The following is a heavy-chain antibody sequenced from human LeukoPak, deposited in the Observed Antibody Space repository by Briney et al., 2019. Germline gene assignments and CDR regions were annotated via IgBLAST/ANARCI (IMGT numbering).Heavy chain of an antibody. V-gene: IGHV3-23*01. Sequence: GGSLRLSCAASGFTFSSYAMSWFRQAPGKGLEWVSAISGSGGSTYYADSVKGRFTISRDNSKNTLYLQMNSLRAEDTAVYYCANSGDCSSTSCSPVDYWGQGTLVTVSS. J-gene: IGHJ4*02. CDR1: GFTFSSYA. CDR3: ANSGDCSSTSCSPVDY. D-gene: IGHD2-2*01. CDR2: ISGSGGST.